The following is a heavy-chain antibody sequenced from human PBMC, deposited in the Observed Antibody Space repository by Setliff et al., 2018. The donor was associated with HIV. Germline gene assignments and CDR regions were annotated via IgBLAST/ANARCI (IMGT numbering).Heavy chain of an antibody. Sequence: PSETLSLTCAVSGYSVSSGYYWGWIRQPPGKGLEWIRSFYHSGSTFYNPSLKSRVTISLDTSKNQFSLKLRSVTAADTAVYYCVSGPLSGYGYYFDYWGQGALVTVSS. CDR2: FYHSGST. V-gene: IGHV4-38-2*01. CDR3: VSGPLSGYGYYFDY. CDR1: GYSVSSGYY. D-gene: IGHD3-3*01. J-gene: IGHJ4*02.